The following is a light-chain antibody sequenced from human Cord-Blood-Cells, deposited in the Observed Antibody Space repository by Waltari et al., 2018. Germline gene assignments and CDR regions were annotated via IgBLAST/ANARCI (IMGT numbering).Light chain of an antibody. J-gene: IGKJ3*01. Sequence: DIQMTQSPSSLSASVGDRVTITCWASQGISNSLAWYQQKPGKAPKLLLYAASRLESGVPSRFSGSGSGTDYTLTISSLQPEDFATYYCQQYYSTPLFTFGPGTKVDIK. CDR2: AAS. CDR3: QQYYSTPLFT. CDR1: QGISNS. V-gene: IGKV1-NL1*01.